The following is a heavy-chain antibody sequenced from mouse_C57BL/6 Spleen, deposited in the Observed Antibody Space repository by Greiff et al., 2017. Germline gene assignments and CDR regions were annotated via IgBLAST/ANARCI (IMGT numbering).Heavy chain of an antibody. D-gene: IGHD2-3*01. CDR1: GYTFTDYE. V-gene: IGHV1-15*01. CDR2: IDPETGGT. J-gene: IGHJ4*01. Sequence: VQLVESGAELVRPGASVTLSCKASGYTFTDYEMHWVKQTPVHGLEWIGAIDPETGGTAYNQKFKGKAILTADKSSSTAYMELRSLTSEDSAVYYCTRRVTTREDYAMDYWGQGTSVTVSS. CDR3: TRRVTTREDYAMDY.